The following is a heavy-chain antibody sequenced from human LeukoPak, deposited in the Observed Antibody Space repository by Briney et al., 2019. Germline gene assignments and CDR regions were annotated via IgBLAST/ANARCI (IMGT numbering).Heavy chain of an antibody. CDR2: ISGNGAGT. J-gene: IGHJ5*02. CDR3: AREPPAYYYDSSGYLDPEASYP. Sequence: PGGSLRLSCTPSGFTFSSHAMSWVRQAPGKGLEWVSGISGNGAGTYYGDSVKGRFTISRDNSKNTLYLQMNSLRAEDTAVYYCAREPPAYYYDSSGYLDPEASYPWGQGTLVTVSS. V-gene: IGHV3-23*02. CDR1: GFTFSSHA. D-gene: IGHD3-22*01.